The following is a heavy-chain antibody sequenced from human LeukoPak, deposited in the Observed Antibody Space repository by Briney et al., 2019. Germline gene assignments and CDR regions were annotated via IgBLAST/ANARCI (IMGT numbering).Heavy chain of an antibody. D-gene: IGHD5-24*01. V-gene: IGHV4-59*01. CDR2: IYYSGST. J-gene: IGHJ4*02. Sequence: PSETLSLTCTVSGGSISSYYWSWIRQPPGKGLEWIGYIYYSGSTNYNPSLKSRVTISVDTSKNQFSLKLSSVTAADTALYYCARLDGYMGYWGQGTLVTVSS. CDR3: ARLDGYMGY. CDR1: GGSISSYY.